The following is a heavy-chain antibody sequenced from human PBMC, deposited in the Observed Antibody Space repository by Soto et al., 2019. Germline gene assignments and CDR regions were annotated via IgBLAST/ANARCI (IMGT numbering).Heavy chain of an antibody. CDR1: GFSLSTSGVG. CDR3: ARHYYGNPNWLDP. J-gene: IGHJ5*02. Sequence: QITLKESGPTLVKPTQTLTLTCTFSGFSLSTSGVGVGWIRQPPGKPLEWLAHIYWDDDKRYSPSLRSRLTNIXGXRKTQVVLTMTNMDPVDTATYYCARHYYGNPNWLDPWGQGILVTVSS. V-gene: IGHV2-5*02. D-gene: IGHD3-10*01. CDR2: IYWDDDK.